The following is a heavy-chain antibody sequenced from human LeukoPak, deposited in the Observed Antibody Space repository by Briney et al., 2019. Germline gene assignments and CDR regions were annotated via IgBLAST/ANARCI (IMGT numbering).Heavy chain of an antibody. CDR2: ISGSGGST. V-gene: IGHV3-23*01. CDR1: GFTFSSYA. J-gene: IGHJ4*02. CDR3: AKGVCSGGSCYSDFDC. D-gene: IGHD2-15*01. Sequence: GGSLRLSCAASGFTFSSYAMSWVRQAPGKGLEWVSAISGSGGSTYYADSVKGRFTISRDNSKNTLYLQMNSLRAEDTAVYYCAKGVCSGGSCYSDFDCWGQGTLVTVSS.